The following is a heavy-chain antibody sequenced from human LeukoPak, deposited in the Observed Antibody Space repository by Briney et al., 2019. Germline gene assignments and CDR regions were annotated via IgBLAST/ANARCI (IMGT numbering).Heavy chain of an antibody. J-gene: IGHJ3*02. CDR3: AKDTYYDFWSGYYNPGAFDI. Sequence: GGSLRLSCAASGFTFSSYAMSWVRRAPGKGLEWVTAISGSGGSTYYADSVKGRFTISRDNSKNTLYLQMNSLRAEDTAVYYCAKDTYYDFWSGYYNPGAFDIWGQGTMVTVSS. V-gene: IGHV3-23*01. D-gene: IGHD3-3*01. CDR1: GFTFSSYA. CDR2: ISGSGGST.